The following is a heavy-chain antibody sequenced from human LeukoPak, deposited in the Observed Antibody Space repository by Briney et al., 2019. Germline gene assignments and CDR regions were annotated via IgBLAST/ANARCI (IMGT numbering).Heavy chain of an antibody. CDR3: ARASGSSGWNEFDY. CDR2: INPNSGGT. D-gene: IGHD6-19*01. V-gene: IGHV1-2*02. CDR1: GYTFTGYY. Sequence: GASVKVSCKASGYTFTGYYMHWVRQAPGQGLEWMGWINPNSGGTNYAQKFQGRVTMTRDTSISTAYMELSRLRSDDTAVYYCARASGSSGWNEFDYWGQGTLVTVSS. J-gene: IGHJ4*02.